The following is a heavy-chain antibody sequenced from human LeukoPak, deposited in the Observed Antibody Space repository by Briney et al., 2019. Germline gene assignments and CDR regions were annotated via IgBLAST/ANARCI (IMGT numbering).Heavy chain of an antibody. D-gene: IGHD3-22*01. CDR1: GYTFTGYY. V-gene: IGHV1-2*04. CDR3: ARGGPYLNYYDSSGYYCD. CDR2: INPNSGGT. Sequence: GASVKVSCKASGYTFTGYYMHWVRQAPGQGLEWMGWINPNSGGTNYAQKFQGWVTMTRDTSISTAYMELSRLRSDDTAVYYCARGGPYLNYYDSSGYYCDWGQGTLVTVSS. J-gene: IGHJ4*02.